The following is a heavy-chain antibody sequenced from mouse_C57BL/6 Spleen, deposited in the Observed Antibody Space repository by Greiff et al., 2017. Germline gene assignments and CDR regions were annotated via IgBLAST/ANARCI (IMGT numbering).Heavy chain of an antibody. D-gene: IGHD1-1*01. CDR1: GFTFSSYG. CDR2: ISSGGSYT. V-gene: IGHV5-6*01. J-gene: IGHJ1*03. Sequence: EVQLQQSGGDLVKPGGSLKLSCAASGFTFSSYGMSWVRQTPDKRLEWVATISSGGSYTYYPDSVKGRFTISRDNAKNTLYLQMSSLKSEDTAMYYCARQTTVVANWYFDVWGTGTTVTVSS. CDR3: ARQTTVVANWYFDV.